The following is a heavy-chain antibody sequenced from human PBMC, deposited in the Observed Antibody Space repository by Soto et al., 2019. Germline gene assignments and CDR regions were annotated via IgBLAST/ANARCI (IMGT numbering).Heavy chain of an antibody. Sequence: GGSLRLSCAASGFTFSSYAMSWVRQAPGKGLEWVSGISGSAGSTYYAGSVKGRFTISRDNSKNKLYLQKNNQKAEDSAVYYCAKDQKPEAYCSGGSCYSSYLGQGTLVTVSS. D-gene: IGHD2-15*01. V-gene: IGHV3-23*01. CDR1: GFTFSSYA. J-gene: IGHJ4*02. CDR3: AKDQKPEAYCSGGSCYSSY. CDR2: ISGSAGST.